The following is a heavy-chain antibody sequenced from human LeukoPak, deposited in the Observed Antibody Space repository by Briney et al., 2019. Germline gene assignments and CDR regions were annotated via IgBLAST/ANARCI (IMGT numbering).Heavy chain of an antibody. CDR3: AKRGRTWDLEY. CDR2: ISYDGTTK. Sequence: GGSLRLSCGASGFTFSSYAMHWVRQAPGRGLEWVAVISYDGTTKYYEDSVKGRFTISRENSKNTLSLQMNSLRAEDTALYYCAKRGRTWDLEYWGQGTLVTVSS. D-gene: IGHD3-16*01. J-gene: IGHJ4*02. CDR1: GFTFSSYA. V-gene: IGHV3-33*06.